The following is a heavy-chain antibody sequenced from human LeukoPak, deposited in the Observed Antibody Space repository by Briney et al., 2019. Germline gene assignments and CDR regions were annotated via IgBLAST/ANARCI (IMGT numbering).Heavy chain of an antibody. V-gene: IGHV3-11*01. CDR3: ARNKPVAASLDY. J-gene: IGHJ4*02. Sequence: GGSLRLSCAASTFTLSDYSMSWIRQAPGKGLEWVSYISISGGDIYYADSVKGRFTVSRDNARNSLYLQMNRLRAEDTAIYYCARNKPVAASLDYWGQGTLVTVSS. D-gene: IGHD6-19*01. CDR2: ISISGGDI. CDR1: TFTLSDYS.